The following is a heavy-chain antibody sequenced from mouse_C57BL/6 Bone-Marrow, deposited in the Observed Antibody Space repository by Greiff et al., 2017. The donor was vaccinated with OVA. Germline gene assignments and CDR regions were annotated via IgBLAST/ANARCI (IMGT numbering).Heavy chain of an antibody. CDR2: IDPETGGT. D-gene: IGHD2-3*01. CDR1: GYTFTDYE. V-gene: IGHV1-15*01. J-gene: IGHJ2*01. CDR3: TRGWLLLDY. Sequence: VQLQQSGAELVRPGASVTLSCKASGYTFTDYEMHWVKQTPVHGLEWIGAIDPETGGTAYNQKFKGKAILTADKSSSTAYMELRCLTSEDSAVYCCTRGWLLLDYWGQGTTLTVSS.